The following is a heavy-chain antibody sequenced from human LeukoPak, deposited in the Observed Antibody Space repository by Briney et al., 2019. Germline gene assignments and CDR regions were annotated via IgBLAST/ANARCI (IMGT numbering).Heavy chain of an antibody. J-gene: IGHJ6*01. V-gene: IGHV3-30*18. Sequence: GGSLRLSCAASGFTFSSYAMNWVRQAPGKGLEWVAVISYDGTNKFYADSVKGRFTISRDPSKNMLFLQMNSLTAEDTAMYYCAKERGTGDPGHYYYYGMDVWGQGTTVTVSS. CDR1: GFTFSSYA. D-gene: IGHD7-27*01. CDR2: ISYDGTNK. CDR3: AKERGTGDPGHYYYYGMDV.